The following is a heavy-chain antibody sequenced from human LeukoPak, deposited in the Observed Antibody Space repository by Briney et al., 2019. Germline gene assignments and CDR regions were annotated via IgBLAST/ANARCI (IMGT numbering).Heavy chain of an antibody. CDR1: GFTFSNYG. CDR2: IWYDGSDK. Sequence: AGGSLRLSCAASGFTFSNYGMHWVRQAPGKGLEWVAVIWYDGSDKYHADSVKGRFTISRDNSKNTLYLQMNSLRAEDTAVYYCAKAEYSSGWYSVWGQGTLVTVSS. CDR3: AKAEYSSGWYSV. J-gene: IGHJ4*02. V-gene: IGHV3-33*06. D-gene: IGHD6-19*01.